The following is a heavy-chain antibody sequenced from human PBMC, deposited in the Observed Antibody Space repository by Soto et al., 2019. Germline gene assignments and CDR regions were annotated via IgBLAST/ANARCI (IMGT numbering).Heavy chain of an antibody. CDR1: GFTFSSYA. CDR2: ISYDGSNK. CDR3: ACGSGYDPH. J-gene: IGHJ4*02. Sequence: GGSLRLSCAASGFTFSSYAMHWVRQAPGKGLEWVAVISYDGSNKYYADSVKGRFTISRDNSKNTLYLQMNSLRAEDTAVYYCACGSGYDPHWGQGTLVTVS. V-gene: IGHV3-30-3*01. D-gene: IGHD5-12*01.